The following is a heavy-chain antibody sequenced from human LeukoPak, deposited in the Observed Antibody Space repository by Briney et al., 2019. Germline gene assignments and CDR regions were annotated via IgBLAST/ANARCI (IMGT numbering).Heavy chain of an antibody. Sequence: GGSLRLSCAASGFTFSSYSMNWVRQAPGKGLEWVSSISSSSSYIYYADSVKGRFTISRDNSKNTLYLQMNSLRAEDTAVYYCAKDQEYYYDSSGYSPFDYWGQGTLVTVSS. D-gene: IGHD3-22*01. CDR1: GFTFSSYS. CDR3: AKDQEYYYDSSGYSPFDY. J-gene: IGHJ4*02. CDR2: ISSSSSYI. V-gene: IGHV3-21*04.